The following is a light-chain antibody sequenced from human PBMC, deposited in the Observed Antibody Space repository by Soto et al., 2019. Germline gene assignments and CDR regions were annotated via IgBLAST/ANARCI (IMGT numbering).Light chain of an antibody. CDR1: NIGSKS. CDR2: DDS. Sequence: SYELTQPPSVSVAPGQTARITCGGNNIGSKSVHWYQQKPGQAPVLVVYDDSDRPSGIPARFSGSNSGNTATLTISRVEAGDEADYYCQVWDSSSDHPNVVFGGGTKLTVL. J-gene: IGLJ2*01. V-gene: IGLV3-21*02. CDR3: QVWDSSSDHPNVV.